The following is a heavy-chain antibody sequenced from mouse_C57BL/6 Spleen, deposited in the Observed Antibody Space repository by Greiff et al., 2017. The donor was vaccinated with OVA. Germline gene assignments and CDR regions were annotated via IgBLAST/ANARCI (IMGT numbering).Heavy chain of an antibody. J-gene: IGHJ1*03. CDR2: IRNKANGYTT. Sequence: DVKLVESGGGLVQPGGSLSLSCAPSGFTFTDYYMSWVRQPPGKALEWLGFIRNKANGYTTEYSASVKGRFTISRDNSQSILYLQMNALRAEDSATYYCARRGDWYFDVWGTGTTVTVSS. CDR1: GFTFTDYY. CDR3: ARRGDWYFDV. V-gene: IGHV7-3*01.